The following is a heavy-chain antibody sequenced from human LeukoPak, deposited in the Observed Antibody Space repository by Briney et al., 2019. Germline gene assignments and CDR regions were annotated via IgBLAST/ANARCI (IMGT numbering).Heavy chain of an antibody. Sequence: SETLSLTCTVSGGSISSSSYYWGWIRQPPGKGLEWIGSIYYSGSTYYNPSLKSRVTISVDTSKNQFSLNLSSVTAADTAVYYCASEGRYCSGGSCFLPTYFFDYWGQGTLVTVSS. J-gene: IGHJ4*02. CDR3: ASEGRYCSGGSCFLPTYFFDY. D-gene: IGHD2-15*01. V-gene: IGHV4-39*01. CDR2: IYYSGST. CDR1: GGSISSSSYY.